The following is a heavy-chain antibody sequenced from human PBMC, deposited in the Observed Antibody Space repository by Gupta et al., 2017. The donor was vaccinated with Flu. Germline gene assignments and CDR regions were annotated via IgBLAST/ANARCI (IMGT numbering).Heavy chain of an antibody. J-gene: IGHJ5*02. CDR2: ISHSGFT. CDR3: VRQPSRRWFDP. CDR1: GGSLAGGY. Sequence: QVQLQPWGAGLLKPSETLSLPCDVSGGSLAGGYWSWVRQSPGRGLEWIGEISHSGFTNYSPSRKSRVTMAVYSSNNQSPLKLNSVTAADTAVYYCVRQPSRRWFDPWGQGTLVTVSS. V-gene: IGHV4-34*02.